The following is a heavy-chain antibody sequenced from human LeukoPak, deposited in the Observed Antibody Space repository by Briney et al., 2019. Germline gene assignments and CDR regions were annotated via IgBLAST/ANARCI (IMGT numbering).Heavy chain of an antibody. CDR1: GFTFSSYW. CDR3: AKSSKGVRGNDFDY. CDR2: IGGSGGST. J-gene: IGHJ4*02. Sequence: GGSLRLSCAASGFTFSSYWMSWVRQAPGKGLEWVSAIGGSGGSTYYADSVKGRFTISRDNSKNTLYLQMNSLRAEDTAVYYCAKSSKGVRGNDFDYWGQGALVTVSS. D-gene: IGHD3-10*01. V-gene: IGHV3-23*01.